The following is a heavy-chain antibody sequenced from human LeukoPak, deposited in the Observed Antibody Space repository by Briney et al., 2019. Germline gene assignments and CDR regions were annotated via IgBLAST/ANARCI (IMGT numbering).Heavy chain of an antibody. J-gene: IGHJ4*02. CDR3: AKDRPVFN. Sequence: GGSLRLSCAASGFTFSSYEMNWVRQAPGKGLEWISYISGSGSTIYYADSVKGRFTISRDNARSSLYLQLNSLRAEDTAVYYCAKDRPVFNWGQGTLVTVSS. CDR1: GFTFSSYE. D-gene: IGHD6-6*01. V-gene: IGHV3-48*03. CDR2: ISGSGSTI.